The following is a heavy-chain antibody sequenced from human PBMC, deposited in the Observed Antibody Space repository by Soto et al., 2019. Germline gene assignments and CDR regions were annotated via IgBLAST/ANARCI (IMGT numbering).Heavy chain of an antibody. CDR2: ISSSSSYI. J-gene: IGHJ4*02. Sequence: GGSLRLSCAASGFTFSSYSMNWVRQAPGKGLEWVSSISSSSSYIYYADSVKGRFTISRDNAKNSLHLQMNSLRAEDTAVYYCARDGDYDSSGYFYWGQGTLVTVSS. V-gene: IGHV3-21*01. CDR1: GFTFSSYS. CDR3: ARDGDYDSSGYFY. D-gene: IGHD3-22*01.